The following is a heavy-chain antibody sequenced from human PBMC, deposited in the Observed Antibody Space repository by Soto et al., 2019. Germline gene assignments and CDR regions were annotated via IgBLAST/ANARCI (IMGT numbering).Heavy chain of an antibody. V-gene: IGHV3-48*03. Sequence: GGSLRLSCAASGFTFSSYEMNWVRQAPGKGLEWVSYISSSGSTIYYADSVKGRFTISRDNAKNSLYLQMNSLRAEDTAVYYCATTPPGLLDVWGQGTTVTVSS. CDR3: ATTPPGLLDV. D-gene: IGHD2-15*01. J-gene: IGHJ6*02. CDR2: ISSSGSTI. CDR1: GFTFSSYE.